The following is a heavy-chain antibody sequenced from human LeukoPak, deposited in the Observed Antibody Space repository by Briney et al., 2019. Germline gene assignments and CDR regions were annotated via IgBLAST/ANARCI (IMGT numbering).Heavy chain of an antibody. J-gene: IGHJ4*02. CDR3: ARDHDYGDHPDY. D-gene: IGHD4-17*01. Sequence: GGSLRLSCAASGFTFSSYSMNWVRQAPGKGLEWVSSISSSSSYIYYADSVKGRFTISRDNAKNSLYLQMNSLRAEDTAVYYCARDHDYGDHPDYWGQGTLVTVSS. CDR1: GFTFSSYS. CDR2: ISSSSSYI. V-gene: IGHV3-21*01.